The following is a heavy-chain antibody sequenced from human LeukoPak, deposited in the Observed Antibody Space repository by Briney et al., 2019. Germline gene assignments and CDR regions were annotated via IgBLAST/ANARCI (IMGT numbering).Heavy chain of an antibody. V-gene: IGHV3-7*03. Sequence: PGGSLRLSCAASGFTFSDSWMSWVRQAPGKGLEWVSNMSKDGSEKYYVDSVKGRFTISRDNAKNSLYLQMGSLRAEDTAVYYCATYTRRLAGDVWGQGTTVTVSS. D-gene: IGHD3-16*01. J-gene: IGHJ6*02. CDR3: ATYTRRLAGDV. CDR1: GFTFSDSW. CDR2: MSKDGSEK.